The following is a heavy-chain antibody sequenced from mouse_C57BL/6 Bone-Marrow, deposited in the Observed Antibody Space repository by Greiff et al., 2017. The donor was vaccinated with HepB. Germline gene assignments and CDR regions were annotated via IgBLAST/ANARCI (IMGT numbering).Heavy chain of an antibody. CDR3: TTDYDGWFAY. D-gene: IGHD2-4*01. Sequence: VQLKQSGAELVRPGASVKLSCTASGFNIKDDYMHWVKQRPEQGLEWIGWIDPENGDTEYASKFQGKATITADTSSNTAYLQLSSLTSEDTAVYYCTTDYDGWFAYWGQGTLVTVSA. CDR2: IDPENGDT. CDR1: GFNIKDDY. J-gene: IGHJ3*01. V-gene: IGHV14-4*01.